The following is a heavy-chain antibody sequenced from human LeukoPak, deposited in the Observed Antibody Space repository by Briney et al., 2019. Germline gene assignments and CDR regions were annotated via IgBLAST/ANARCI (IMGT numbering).Heavy chain of an antibody. CDR1: GFNFPSFW. Sequence: GESLKISCQASGFNFPSFWISWVRQMPGKGLEWMGIIYPGDSDTRYSPSFQGQVTISADKSISTAYLQWSSLKASDTAMYYCARPRGYCGGDCYFDYWGQGTLVTVSS. CDR3: ARPRGYCGGDCYFDY. V-gene: IGHV5-51*01. D-gene: IGHD2-21*02. J-gene: IGHJ4*02. CDR2: IYPGDSDT.